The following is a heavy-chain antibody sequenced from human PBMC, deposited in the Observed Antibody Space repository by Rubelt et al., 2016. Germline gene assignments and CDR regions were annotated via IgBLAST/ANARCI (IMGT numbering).Heavy chain of an antibody. J-gene: IGHJ5*02. CDR1: GGSFSGYN. V-gene: IGHV4-34*01. CDR2: LQHSGAT. CDR3: ARGNRVSMIVTIISDWFDP. D-gene: IGHD5/OR15-5a*01. Sequence: QVNLQQWGAGLLQPSETLSLTCAVYGGSFSGYNWSWIRQSPGKGLEWIGELQHSGATTYTPSTKIRVPLSGDQSKNQNSLKLTSGTAAETAVYFCARGNRVSMIVTIISDWFDPWGQGTPVTVS.